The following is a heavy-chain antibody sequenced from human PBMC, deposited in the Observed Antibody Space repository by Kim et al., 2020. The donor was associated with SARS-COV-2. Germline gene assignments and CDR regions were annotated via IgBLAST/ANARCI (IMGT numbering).Heavy chain of an antibody. Sequence: ASVKVSCKASGYTFTSYGISWVRQAPGQGLEWMGWISAYNGNTNYAQKLQGRVTMTTDTSTSTAYMELRSLRSDDTAVYYCARDSMGELLDVHWFDPWGQGTLVTVSS. D-gene: IGHD1-26*01. CDR2: ISAYNGNT. CDR3: ARDSMGELLDVHWFDP. CDR1: GYTFTSYG. V-gene: IGHV1-18*01. J-gene: IGHJ5*02.